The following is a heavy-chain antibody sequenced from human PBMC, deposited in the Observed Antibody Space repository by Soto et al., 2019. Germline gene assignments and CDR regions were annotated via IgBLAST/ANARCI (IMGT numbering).Heavy chain of an antibody. J-gene: IGHJ4*02. V-gene: IGHV3-30*18. D-gene: IGHD1-26*01. CDR1: GFTFSSYG. CDR2: ISYDGSNK. Sequence: GGSLRLSCAASGFTFSSYGMHWVRQAPGKGLEWVAVISYDGSNKYYADSVKGRFTISRDNSKNTLYLQMNSLRAEDTAVYYCAKDPSGSFSQYYFDYWGQGTLVTVSS. CDR3: AKDPSGSFSQYYFDY.